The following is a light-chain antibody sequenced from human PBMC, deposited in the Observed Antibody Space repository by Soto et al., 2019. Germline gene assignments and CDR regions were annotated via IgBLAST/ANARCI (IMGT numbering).Light chain of an antibody. Sequence: QSALTQPASVSGSPGQSITISCTGTSSDVGGYNYVSWYQQHPGKAPKLMIYDVSNRPSGVSNHFSGSKSGNTASLTISGLQSEYEADYYCSSYTSSTLLVFGTGTKLTVL. CDR2: DVS. J-gene: IGLJ1*01. CDR3: SSYTSSTLLV. CDR1: SSDVGGYNY. V-gene: IGLV2-14*01.